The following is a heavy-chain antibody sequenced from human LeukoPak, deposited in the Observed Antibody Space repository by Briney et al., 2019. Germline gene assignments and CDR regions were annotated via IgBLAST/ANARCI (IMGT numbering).Heavy chain of an antibody. CDR1: GFSFRSYS. D-gene: IGHD5-12*01. CDR3: AGPGYSGYELGH. Sequence: GGSLRLSCAASGFSFRSYSMNWVRQAPGKGLEWVSYITSTSSSIYYADSVKGRFTISRDNAKNSLYLQMNSLRAEDTAVYYCAGPGYSGYELGHWGQGTLVTVSS. J-gene: IGHJ4*02. V-gene: IGHV3-48*04. CDR2: ITSTSSSI.